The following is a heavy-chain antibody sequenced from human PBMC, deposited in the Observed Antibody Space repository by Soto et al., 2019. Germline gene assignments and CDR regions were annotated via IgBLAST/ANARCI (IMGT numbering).Heavy chain of an antibody. CDR1: GYTFSSYA. J-gene: IGHJ5*02. CDR3: ARGVSTVTPNWFDP. V-gene: IGHV1-3*01. D-gene: IGHD4-17*01. Sequence: VASVKVSCKASGYTFSSYAMNWVRQAPGQRLEWMGWINAGNGNTKYSQKFQGRVTISRDTSASTAYMELSSLRSEDTAVYYCARGVSTVTPNWFDPWGQGSLVTVSS. CDR2: INAGNGNT.